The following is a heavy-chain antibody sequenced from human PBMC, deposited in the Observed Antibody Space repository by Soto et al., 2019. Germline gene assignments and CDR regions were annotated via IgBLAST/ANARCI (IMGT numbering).Heavy chain of an antibody. Sequence: QITLKESGPTLVKPTQTLTLTCTFSGFSLSTSGVGVGWIRQPPGKALEWLGIIYWDDDKRYSPSQKSRVTITKDTSKTQLVLTMTNMEPVDTATYYCAHLPWQNLWPRAPVVYWGQGTPVTVSS. J-gene: IGHJ4*02. CDR1: GFSLSTSGVG. V-gene: IGHV2-5*02. CDR2: IYWDDDK. CDR3: AHLPWQNLWPRAPVVY. D-gene: IGHD3-10*01.